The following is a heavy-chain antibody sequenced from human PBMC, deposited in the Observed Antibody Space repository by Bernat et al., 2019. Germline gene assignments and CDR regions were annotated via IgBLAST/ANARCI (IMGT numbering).Heavy chain of an antibody. CDR1: GYTFTSYG. CDR2: ISAYNGNT. V-gene: IGHV1-18*01. D-gene: IGHD2-2*01. J-gene: IGHJ4*02. Sequence: QVQLVQSGAEVKKPGASVKVSCKASGYTFTSYGISWVRQAPGQGLERMGWISAYNGNTNYAQKLQGRVTMTTDTSTSTAYMELRSLRSDDTAVYYCARAPYCSSTSCPITNLPDYWGQGTLVTVSS. CDR3: ARAPYCSSTSCPITNLPDY.